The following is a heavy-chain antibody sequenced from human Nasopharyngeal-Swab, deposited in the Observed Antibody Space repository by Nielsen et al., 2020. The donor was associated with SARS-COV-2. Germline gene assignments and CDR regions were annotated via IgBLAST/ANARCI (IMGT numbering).Heavy chain of an antibody. CDR1: GFTFSSSA. CDR2: ISYDGSNK. V-gene: IGHV3-30-3*01. D-gene: IGHD3-22*01. CDR3: ASPPLDSSGYYYGFHY. Sequence: GESLKISCAASGFTFSSSAMRWVRQAPGKGLEWVAVISYDGSNKYFADSVKGRFTISRDNSKNMLYLQMNSLRAEDTAVYYCASPPLDSSGYYYGFHYWGRGTLVTVSS. J-gene: IGHJ4*02.